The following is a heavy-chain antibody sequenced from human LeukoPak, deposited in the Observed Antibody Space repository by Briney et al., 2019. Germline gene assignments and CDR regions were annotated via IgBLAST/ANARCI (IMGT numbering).Heavy chain of an antibody. CDR2: IYHSGST. V-gene: IGHV4-34*01. Sequence: SETLSLTCAVYGGSFSGYYWSWIRQPPGKGLEWIGEIYHSGSTNYNPSLKSRVTISVDKSKNQFSLKLSSVTAADTAVYYCARASQWLSSHFDYWGQGTLVTVSS. J-gene: IGHJ4*02. CDR3: ARASQWLSSHFDY. D-gene: IGHD6-19*01. CDR1: GGSFSGYY.